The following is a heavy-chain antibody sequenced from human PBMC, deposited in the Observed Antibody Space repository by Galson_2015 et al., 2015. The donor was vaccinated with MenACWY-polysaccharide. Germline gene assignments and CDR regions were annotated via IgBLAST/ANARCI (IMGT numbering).Heavy chain of an antibody. CDR1: GFTFDDYA. D-gene: IGHD3-22*01. Sequence: SLRLSCAASGFTFDDYAMHWVRQAPGKGLEWVSGITLNSNTIGYADSVKGRFTISRDNAKNSLFLQMNSLRAEDTALYYCAKGEHYDSTGYVDYWGQGTLVTVSS. CDR2: ITLNSNTI. V-gene: IGHV3-9*01. J-gene: IGHJ4*02. CDR3: AKGEHYDSTGYVDY.